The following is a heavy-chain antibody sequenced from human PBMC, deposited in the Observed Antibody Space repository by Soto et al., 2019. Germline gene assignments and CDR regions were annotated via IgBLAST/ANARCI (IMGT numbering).Heavy chain of an antibody. Sequence: GSLRLSCAASGFIVSSNYMSWVRQAPGKGLEWVSVIYRSGSTYYADSVKGRFTISRDNSKNTLFLQMNSLRAEDTAVYYCARDNGYWGQGTLVTVSS. V-gene: IGHV3-53*01. CDR3: ARDNGY. J-gene: IGHJ4*02. D-gene: IGHD2-8*01. CDR2: IYRSGST. CDR1: GFIVSSNY.